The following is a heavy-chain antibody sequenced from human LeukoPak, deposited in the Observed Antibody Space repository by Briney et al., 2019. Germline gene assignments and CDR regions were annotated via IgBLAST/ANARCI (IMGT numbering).Heavy chain of an antibody. CDR1: GESFSGYY. J-gene: IGHJ5*02. CDR2: INHSGST. D-gene: IGHD3-10*01. CDR3: ARGVRITMVRGHWFDP. Sequence: SETLSLTCAVYGESFSGYYWSWIRQPPGKGLEWIGEINHSGSTNYNPSLKSRVTISVDTSKNQFSLKLSSVTAADTAVYYCARGVRITMVRGHWFDPWGQGTLVTVSS. V-gene: IGHV4-34*01.